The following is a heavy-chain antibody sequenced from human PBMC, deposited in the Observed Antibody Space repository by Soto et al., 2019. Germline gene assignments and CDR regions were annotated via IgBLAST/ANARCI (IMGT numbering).Heavy chain of an antibody. J-gene: IGHJ6*02. V-gene: IGHV3-30-3*01. CDR3: ARAGCDGGSCYTLVGLRYGMDV. Sequence: QVKLVESGGGVVQPGRSLRLSCAASGFTFSSYVMYWVRQAPGKGLEWVAVISYDGRNKHYADSVKGRFTISRDNSKNTLNLQMNSLRAEDTAVYYCARAGCDGGSCYTLVGLRYGMDVWGQGTTVTVSS. D-gene: IGHD2-15*01. CDR2: ISYDGRNK. CDR1: GFTFSSYV.